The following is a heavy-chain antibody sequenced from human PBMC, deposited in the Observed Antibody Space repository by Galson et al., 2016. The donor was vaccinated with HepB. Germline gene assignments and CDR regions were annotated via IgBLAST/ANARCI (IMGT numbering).Heavy chain of an antibody. J-gene: IGHJ6*02. D-gene: IGHD5-18*01. V-gene: IGHV3-48*01. Sequence: SLRLSCAASGFNFDSYSMNWVRQAPGKGLEWVSYISDSSSSIYYADSVRGRFTISRDKAKNTLFLQMNSLRVDDTAIYYCARDWDSYGSVGYSYGMDVWGQGTTVTVSS. CDR2: ISDSSSSI. CDR3: ARDWDSYGSVGYSYGMDV. CDR1: GFNFDSYS.